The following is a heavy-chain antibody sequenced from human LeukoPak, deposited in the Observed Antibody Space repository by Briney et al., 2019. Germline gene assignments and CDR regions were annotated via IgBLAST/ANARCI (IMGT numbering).Heavy chain of an antibody. CDR3: AKVVGATAGTVDV. D-gene: IGHD1-26*01. J-gene: IGHJ6*04. CDR1: GFTFDDYG. V-gene: IGHV3-20*04. CDR2: INWNGGST. Sequence: PGGSLRLSCAASGFTFDDYGMSWVRQAPGKGLEWVSGINWNGGSTGYADSVKGRFTISRDNAKNSLYLQMNSLRAEDTAVYYCAKVVGATAGTVDVWGKGTTVTVSS.